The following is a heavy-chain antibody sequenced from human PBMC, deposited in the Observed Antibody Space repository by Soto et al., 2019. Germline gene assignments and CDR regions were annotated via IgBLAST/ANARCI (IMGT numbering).Heavy chain of an antibody. D-gene: IGHD1-26*01. J-gene: IGHJ4*02. V-gene: IGHV1-2*02. CDR2: INPKSGGT. Sequence: QVQLVQSGAEVKKPGASVNVSCKASGYTFTVYYMHWVRQAPGQGLEWMGWINPKSGGTMYPQKVQGRVTMTWDTSIRTAYMALTRLRSDDTAVYYCARDLAKGGGSAGFDYWGQGTLVTVSS. CDR1: GYTFTVYY. CDR3: ARDLAKGGGSAGFDY.